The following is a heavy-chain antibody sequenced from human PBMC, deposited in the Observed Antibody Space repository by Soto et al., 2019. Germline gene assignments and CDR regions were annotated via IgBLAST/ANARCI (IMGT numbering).Heavy chain of an antibody. CDR3: AREGRELGWFDP. J-gene: IGHJ5*02. D-gene: IGHD3-10*01. CDR1: GFTFSSYG. Sequence: VQLLESGGGLVQPGGSLRLSCAASGFTFSSYGMHWVRQAPGKGLEWVAVIWYDGSNKYYADSVKGRFTISRDNSKNTLYLQMNSLRAEDTAVYYCAREGRELGWFDPWGQGTLVTVSS. CDR2: IWYDGSNK. V-gene: IGHV3-33*01.